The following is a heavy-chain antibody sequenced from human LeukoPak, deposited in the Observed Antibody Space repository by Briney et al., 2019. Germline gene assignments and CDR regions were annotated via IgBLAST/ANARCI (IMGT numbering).Heavy chain of an antibody. CDR1: GGSIDITNY. J-gene: IGHJ4*02. D-gene: IGHD3-16*02. V-gene: IGHV4-4*02. Sequence: PSETLSLTCGVSGGSIDITNYWSWVRQAPGKGLEWIGEISHSGTTNYNPSLRSRVAMSLDRANNQFSLSLTSVTAADTAVYYCARGWGYLIDWGQGTLVTVSS. CDR3: ARGWGYLID. CDR2: ISHSGTT.